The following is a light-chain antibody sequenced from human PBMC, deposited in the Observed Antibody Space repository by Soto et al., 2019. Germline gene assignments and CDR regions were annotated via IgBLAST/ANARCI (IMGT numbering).Light chain of an antibody. Sequence: IVMTQSPATLSVSPGERATLSCRADQNIDNMLAWYQQRPGQAPRLLIYAASTRATGIPARFSGSGSGTEFTLTISGLQSEDFGVYYCQQYKFWRTFGQGTKVDIK. CDR1: QNIDNM. J-gene: IGKJ1*01. V-gene: IGKV3-15*01. CDR2: AAS. CDR3: QQYKFWRT.